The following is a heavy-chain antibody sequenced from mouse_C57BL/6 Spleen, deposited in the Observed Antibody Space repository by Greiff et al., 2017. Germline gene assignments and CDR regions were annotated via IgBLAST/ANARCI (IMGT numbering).Heavy chain of an antibody. CDR1: GYTFTSYW. Sequence: QVQLQQPGAELVKPGASVKLSCKASGYTFTSYWMQWVKQRPGQGLEWIGEIDPSDSYTNYNQKFKGKATLTVDTSSSTAYMQLSSLTSEDSAVYYCAREWCDYWGQGTTLTVSS. D-gene: IGHD1-3*01. CDR2: IDPSDSYT. V-gene: IGHV1-50*01. J-gene: IGHJ2*01. CDR3: AREWCDY.